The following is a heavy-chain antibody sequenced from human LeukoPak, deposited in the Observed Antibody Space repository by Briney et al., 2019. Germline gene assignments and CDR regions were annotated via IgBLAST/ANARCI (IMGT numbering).Heavy chain of an antibody. V-gene: IGHV4-59*01. CDR1: GGSISSYY. Sequence: SETLSLTCTVSGGSISSYYWSWIRQSPGKGLEWIGYIYYSGSTNYNPSLKSRVTISVDTSKNQFSLKLSSVTAADTAVYYCARAKPPLWFGELGYFDYWGQGTLVTGSS. J-gene: IGHJ4*02. CDR2: IYYSGST. D-gene: IGHD3-10*01. CDR3: ARAKPPLWFGELGYFDY.